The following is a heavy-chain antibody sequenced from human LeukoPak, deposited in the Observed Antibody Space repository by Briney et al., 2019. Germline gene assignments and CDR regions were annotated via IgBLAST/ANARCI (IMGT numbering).Heavy chain of an antibody. Sequence: SETLSLTCSVSGGSISGYYWGWIRQPPGKGLEWIAYIYYSGSSNYNPSLKSRVTISVDTYENQFSLKLNSVTAADTAVYYCARYTSGGGAFDIWGQGTMVTVSS. V-gene: IGHV4-59*01. D-gene: IGHD1-1*01. CDR3: ARYTSGGGAFDI. CDR1: GGSISGYY. J-gene: IGHJ3*02. CDR2: IYYSGSS.